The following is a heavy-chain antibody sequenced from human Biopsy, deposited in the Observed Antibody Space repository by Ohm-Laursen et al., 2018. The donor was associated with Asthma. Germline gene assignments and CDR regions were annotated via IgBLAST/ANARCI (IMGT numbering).Heavy chain of an antibody. CDR1: GDSFSIYT. V-gene: IGHV1-3*04. D-gene: IGHD3-9*01. CDR3: ARTYYDFLTGQVKDVFGV. CDR2: VTTGNGDT. J-gene: IGHJ3*01. Sequence: SVTASRKASGDSFSIYTYSCVRQAPGHGLEWLGWVTTGNGDTKHSQKFQGRVTITRDTSASTAYMELRSLRSEDTATYYCARTYYDFLTGQVKDVFGVWGQGTMVTVSS.